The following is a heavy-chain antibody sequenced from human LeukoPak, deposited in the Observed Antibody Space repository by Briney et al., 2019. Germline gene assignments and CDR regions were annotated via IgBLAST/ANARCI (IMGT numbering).Heavy chain of an antibody. CDR2: ISCSGGST. CDR3: AKRLYCSSTSCSRRCFDY. CDR1: GFTLSSYS. J-gene: IGHJ4*02. Sequence: PGGSLRLSCAASGFTLSSYSMSWVRQAPGKGLEWGSAISCSGGSTYYADPVRGRFTISRDNSKNTLYLQMNSLRAEETAVYYCAKRLYCSSTSCSRRCFDYWGQGTLVTVSS. V-gene: IGHV3-23*01. D-gene: IGHD2-2*01.